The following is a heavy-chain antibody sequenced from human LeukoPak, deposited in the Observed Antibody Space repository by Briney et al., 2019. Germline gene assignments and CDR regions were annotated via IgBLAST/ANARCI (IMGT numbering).Heavy chain of an antibody. CDR3: AGSPPLPLTGDCGGDCYQFDY. Sequence: PSETLSLTCAVYGGSFSGYYWSWIRQPPGKGLEWIGEINHSGSTNYNPSLKSRVTISVDTSKNQFSLKLSSVTAADTAVYYCAGSPPLPLTGDCGGDCYQFDYWGQGTLVTVSS. CDR2: INHSGST. V-gene: IGHV4-34*01. J-gene: IGHJ4*02. CDR1: GGSFSGYY. D-gene: IGHD2-21*02.